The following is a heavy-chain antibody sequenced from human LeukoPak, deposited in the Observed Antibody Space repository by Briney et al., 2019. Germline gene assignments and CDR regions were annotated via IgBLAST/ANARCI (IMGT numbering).Heavy chain of an antibody. CDR3: ARDSRLIVSYYGMDV. V-gene: IGHV1-24*01. CDR2: FDPEDGET. CDR1: GYTLTELS. D-gene: IGHD3-22*01. Sequence: ALVKVSCKVSGYTLTELSMHWVRQAPGKGLEWMGGFDPEDGETIYAQKFQGRVTMTRDTSTSTVYMELSSLRSEDTAVYYCARDSRLIVSYYGMDVWGQGTTVTVSS. J-gene: IGHJ6*02.